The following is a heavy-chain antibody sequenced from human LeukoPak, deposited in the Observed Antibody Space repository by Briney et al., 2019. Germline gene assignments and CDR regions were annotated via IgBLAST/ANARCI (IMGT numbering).Heavy chain of an antibody. J-gene: IGHJ4*02. CDR3: ATLLYINTEADC. Sequence: PSQTLSLSCTVSGDSITSGNYYWSWVRQPAGKGLEWIGRIFTSGDTNYNPSLKSRVTISLDTSKNQFSLKLNSVTAADTAVYYCATLLYINTEADCWGQGILVTVSS. D-gene: IGHD3-22*01. CDR1: GDSITSGNYY. V-gene: IGHV4-61*02. CDR2: IFTSGDT.